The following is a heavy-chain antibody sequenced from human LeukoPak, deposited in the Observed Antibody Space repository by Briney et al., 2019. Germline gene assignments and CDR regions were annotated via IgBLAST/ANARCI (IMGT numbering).Heavy chain of an antibody. D-gene: IGHD2-2*01. J-gene: IGHJ2*01. V-gene: IGHV3-9*01. CDR2: ISWNSGSI. CDR3: AKDSLRGYCSSTSCLGERYAAYFDL. Sequence: PGGSLRLSCVASGFTFDDYAMYWVRQVPGKGLEWVSGISWNSGSIGYADSVKGRFTISRDNAKNSLYLQMNSLRAEDTALYYCAKDSLRGYCSSTSCLGERYAAYFDLWGRGTLVTVSS. CDR1: GFTFDDYA.